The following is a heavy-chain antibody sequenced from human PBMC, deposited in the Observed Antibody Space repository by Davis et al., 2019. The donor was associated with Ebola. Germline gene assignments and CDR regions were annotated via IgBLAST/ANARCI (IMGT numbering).Heavy chain of an antibody. D-gene: IGHD2-15*01. CDR1: GGSFSGYY. CDR2: INHSGST. J-gene: IGHJ3*02. V-gene: IGHV4-34*01. CDR3: ARECGGSCYYAFDI. Sequence: SETLSLTCAVYGGSFSGYYWSWIRQPPGKGLEWIGEINHSGSTNYNPSLKSRVTISVDTSKNQFSLKLSSVTAADTAVYYCARECGGSCYYAFDIWGQGTMVTVSS.